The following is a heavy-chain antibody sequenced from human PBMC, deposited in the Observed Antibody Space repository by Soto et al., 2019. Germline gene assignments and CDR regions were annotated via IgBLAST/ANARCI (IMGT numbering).Heavy chain of an antibody. CDR2: IYPGDSDT. CDR1: GYSFTSYW. V-gene: IGHV5-51*01. D-gene: IGHD4-17*01. Sequence: GESLKISCKGSGYSFTSYWIGWVRQMPGKGLEWMGIIYPGDSDTRYSPSFQGQVTISADKSISTAYLQWSSLKASDTAMYYCARSSRPSPYGDYVGLGAFDIWGQGTMVTVSS. CDR3: ARSSRPSPYGDYVGLGAFDI. J-gene: IGHJ3*02.